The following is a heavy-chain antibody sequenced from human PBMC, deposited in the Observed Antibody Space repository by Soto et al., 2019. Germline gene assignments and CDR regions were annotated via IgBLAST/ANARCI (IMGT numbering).Heavy chain of an antibody. D-gene: IGHD3-3*01. CDR2: ISYDGSNK. Sequence: PGGSLRLSCAASGFTFSSYGMHWVRQAPGKGLEWVAVISYDGSNKYYADSVKGRFTISRDNSKNTLYPQMNSLRAEDTAVYYCAKVYYDFWSGLIDAFDIWGQGTMVTVSS. J-gene: IGHJ3*02. CDR3: AKVYYDFWSGLIDAFDI. V-gene: IGHV3-30*18. CDR1: GFTFSSYG.